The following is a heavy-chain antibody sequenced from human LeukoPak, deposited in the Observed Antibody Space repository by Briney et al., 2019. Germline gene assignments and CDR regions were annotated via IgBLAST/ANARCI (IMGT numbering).Heavy chain of an antibody. D-gene: IGHD3-22*01. CDR3: ARRSDYYDSSAYVY. Sequence: ASVKVSCKASGYTFTSYDINWVRQATGQGLEWMGWMNPNSGNTGYAQKFQGRVTITRDTSISTAYMELRNLRSEDTAVYYCARRSDYYDSSAYVYWGQGTLVTVSS. J-gene: IGHJ4*02. CDR1: GYTFTSYD. CDR2: MNPNSGNT. V-gene: IGHV1-8*01.